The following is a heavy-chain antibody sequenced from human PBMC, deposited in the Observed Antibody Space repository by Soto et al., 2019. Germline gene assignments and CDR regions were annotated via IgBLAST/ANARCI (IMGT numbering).Heavy chain of an antibody. Sequence: SETLSLTCTVSGGSISSYYWSWIRQPPGKGLEWIGYIYYSGSTNYNPSLKSRVTISVDTSKKQFSLKLTSVTAADTAVYHCARGGYSYGRDYGMDVWGQGTTVTVSS. V-gene: IGHV4-59*01. CDR2: IYYSGST. CDR3: ARGGYSYGRDYGMDV. J-gene: IGHJ6*02. CDR1: GGSISSYY. D-gene: IGHD5-18*01.